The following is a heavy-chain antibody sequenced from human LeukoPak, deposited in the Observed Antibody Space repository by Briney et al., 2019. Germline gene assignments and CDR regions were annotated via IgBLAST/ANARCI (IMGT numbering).Heavy chain of an antibody. V-gene: IGHV3-33*06. CDR1: GFTFSSYG. CDR2: IWYDGSNK. D-gene: IGHD2-21*01. J-gene: IGHJ3*01. Sequence: PGRSLRLSCAASGFTFSSYGMHWVRQAPGKGLEWVAVIWYDGSNKYYADSVKGRFTISRDNSKKTLYLQMNSLRAEDTAVYYCAKGKVNHDGALDAWGQGTLVTVSS. CDR3: AKGKVNHDGALDA.